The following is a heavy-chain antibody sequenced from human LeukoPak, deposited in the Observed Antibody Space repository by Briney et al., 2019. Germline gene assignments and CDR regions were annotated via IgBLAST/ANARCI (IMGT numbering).Heavy chain of an antibody. V-gene: IGHV3-23*01. J-gene: IGHJ4*02. D-gene: IGHD3-22*01. CDR2: ISGGGDNT. CDR1: GFTFGDYA. Sequence: QTGGSLRLSCTASGFTFGDYAMSWFRQAPGKGLEWVSDISGGGDNTHNADSVKGRFTTSRDNSKNTVYLEMNSLRDEDTAVYYCTKGSQISGWLSHDSWGQGTLVTVSS. CDR3: TKGSQISGWLSHDS.